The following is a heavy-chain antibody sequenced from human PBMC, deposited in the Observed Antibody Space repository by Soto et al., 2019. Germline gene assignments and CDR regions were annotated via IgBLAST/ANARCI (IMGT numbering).Heavy chain of an antibody. D-gene: IGHD2-2*01. CDR3: ARGADIVVVPAARYFQH. J-gene: IGHJ1*01. V-gene: IGHV3-30-3*01. CDR2: ISYDGSNK. Sequence: GGSLRLSCAASGFTFSSYAMHWVRQAPGKGLEWVAVISYDGSNKYYADSVKGRFTISRDNSKNTLYLQMNSLRAEDTAVYYCARGADIVVVPAARYFQHWGQGTLVTVS. CDR1: GFTFSSYA.